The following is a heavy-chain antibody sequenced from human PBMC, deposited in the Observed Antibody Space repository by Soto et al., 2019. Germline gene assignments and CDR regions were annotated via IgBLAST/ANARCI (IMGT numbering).Heavy chain of an antibody. Sequence: ASVKVSCKASGYTLTSYDINWVRQATGQGLEWMGWMNPNSGNTGYAQKFQGRVTMTRNTSINTAYMELSSLTSEDTAVYYCARMHYYESSVHNWFDPWGQGTTVTVSS. CDR3: ARMHYYESSVHNWFDP. D-gene: IGHD3-22*01. CDR1: GYTLTSYD. J-gene: IGHJ5*02. V-gene: IGHV1-8*01. CDR2: MNPNSGNT.